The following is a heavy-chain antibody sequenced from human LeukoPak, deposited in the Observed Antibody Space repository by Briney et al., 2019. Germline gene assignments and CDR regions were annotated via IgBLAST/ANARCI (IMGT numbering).Heavy chain of an antibody. Sequence: PGGSLRLSCTVSGFTVSSNSMSWVRQAPGKGLEWVSFIYSDNTHYSDSVKGRFTISRDNSKNTLYLQMNSLRAEDTAVYYCARDLPRYSGFADYWGQGTLVTVSS. CDR3: ARDLPRYSGFADY. V-gene: IGHV3-53*01. CDR1: GFTVSSNS. D-gene: IGHD1-26*01. CDR2: IYSDNT. J-gene: IGHJ4*02.